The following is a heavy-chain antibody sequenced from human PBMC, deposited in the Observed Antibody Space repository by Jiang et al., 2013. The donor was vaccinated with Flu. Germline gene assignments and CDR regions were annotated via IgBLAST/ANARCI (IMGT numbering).Heavy chain of an antibody. D-gene: IGHD5-24*01. Sequence: RLSCAASGFTFSDYAMHWVRQAPGKGLEWVAVVSYDGSNKYSADSVKGRFTISRDNAKNSLYLQMNSLRAEDTAVYYCVKDHPVVDGYNKGGFDYWGQGTLVTVSS. CDR2: VSYDGSNK. V-gene: IGHV3-30*01. CDR1: GFTFSDYA. J-gene: IGHJ4*02. CDR3: VKDHPVVDGYNKGGFDY.